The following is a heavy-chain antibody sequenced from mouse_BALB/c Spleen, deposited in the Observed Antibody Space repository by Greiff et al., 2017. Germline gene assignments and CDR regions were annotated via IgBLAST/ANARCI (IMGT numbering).Heavy chain of an antibody. V-gene: IGHV5-6-5*01. CDR1: GFTFSSYA. D-gene: IGHD2-2*01. CDR2: ISSGGST. Sequence: DVKLVESGGGLVKPGGSLKLSCAASGFTFSSYAMSWVRQTPEKRLEWVASISSGGSTYYPDSVMGRFTISRDNARNILYLQMSSLRSEDTAMYYCAKWLPLDYWGQGTTLTVSS. J-gene: IGHJ2*01. CDR3: AKWLPLDY.